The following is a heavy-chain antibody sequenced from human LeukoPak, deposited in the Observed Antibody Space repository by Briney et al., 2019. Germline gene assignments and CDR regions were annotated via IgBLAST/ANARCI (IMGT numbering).Heavy chain of an antibody. Sequence: ASVKVSCKASGGTFSSYAIGWVRQAPGQGLEWMGGIIPIFGTANYAQKFQGRVTITADESTGTAYMELSSLRSEDTAVYYCARDLRYSSGWTFFDYWGQGTLVTVSS. V-gene: IGHV1-69*01. D-gene: IGHD6-19*01. CDR3: ARDLRYSSGWTFFDY. CDR1: GGTFSSYA. CDR2: IIPIFGTA. J-gene: IGHJ4*02.